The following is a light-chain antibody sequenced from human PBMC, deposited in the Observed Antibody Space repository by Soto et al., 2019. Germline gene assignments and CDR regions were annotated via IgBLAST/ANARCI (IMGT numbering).Light chain of an antibody. CDR1: QSVSTY. Sequence: EIVLTQSPPTLSLSPGERATLSCRASQSVSTYFAWYQQRPGQAPRLLIYDASNRATGIPARFSGSGSGTDFTLTISSLEAEDFAVYYCQQRRNWPLTFGGGTKVEIK. J-gene: IGKJ4*01. CDR2: DAS. CDR3: QQRRNWPLT. V-gene: IGKV3-11*01.